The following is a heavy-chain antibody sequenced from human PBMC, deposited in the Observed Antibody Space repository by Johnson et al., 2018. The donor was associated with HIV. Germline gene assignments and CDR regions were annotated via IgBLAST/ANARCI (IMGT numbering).Heavy chain of an antibody. D-gene: IGHD1-26*01. J-gene: IGHJ3*01. V-gene: IGHV3-20*04. Sequence: VQLVESGGGVVRPGGSLRLSCTASGFTFDDYGMSWVRQAPGKGLEWVSYINWNGGNTGYAGSVKGRFTISRDNAKNSLYLQMNSLRAEDTALYYCARDLIVGASGSDAFDVWGQGTAVTVSS. CDR3: ARDLIVGASGSDAFDV. CDR2: INWNGGNT. CDR1: GFTFDDYG.